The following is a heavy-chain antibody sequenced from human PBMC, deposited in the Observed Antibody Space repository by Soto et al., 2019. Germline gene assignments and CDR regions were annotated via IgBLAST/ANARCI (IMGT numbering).Heavy chain of an antibody. V-gene: IGHV3-21*01. J-gene: IGHJ6*02. CDR2: ISSSSSYI. D-gene: IGHD1-26*01. CDR1: GFTFSSYS. Sequence: PGGSLRLSCAASGFTFSSYSMNWVRQAPGKGLEWVSSISSSSSYIYYADSVKGRFTISRDNAKNSLYLQMNSLRAEDTAVYYCARDRGEWELLPGGHYYYGMDVWGQGTTVTVSS. CDR3: ARDRGEWELLPGGHYYYGMDV.